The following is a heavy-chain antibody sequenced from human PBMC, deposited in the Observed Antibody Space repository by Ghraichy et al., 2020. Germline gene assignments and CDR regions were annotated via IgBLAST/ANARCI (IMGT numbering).Heavy chain of an antibody. Sequence: GESLNISCKGSGYSFTSYWIGWVRQMPGKGLEWMGIIYPGDSDTRYSPSFQGQVTISADKSISTAYLQWSSLKASDTAMYYCARYHKLQSGSGWYGDRDWFDPWGQGTLVTVSS. V-gene: IGHV5-51*01. CDR1: GYSFTSYW. D-gene: IGHD6-19*01. CDR2: IYPGDSDT. J-gene: IGHJ5*02. CDR3: ARYHKLQSGSGWYGDRDWFDP.